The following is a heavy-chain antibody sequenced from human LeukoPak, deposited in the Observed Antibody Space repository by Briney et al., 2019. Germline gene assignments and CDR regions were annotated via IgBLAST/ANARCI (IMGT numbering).Heavy chain of an antibody. D-gene: IGHD1-26*01. CDR2: ISRNGVAT. Sequence: GGSLRLSCEASGLSIGDYTMHWVRQVPGKGLEWVSLISRNGVATKYADSVKGRFTISRDNSKNSLYLEMSSLRTEDTALYYCAKLVGPAPFDSWGQGTLVTVSS. V-gene: IGHV3-43*01. J-gene: IGHJ4*02. CDR1: GLSIGDYT. CDR3: AKLVGPAPFDS.